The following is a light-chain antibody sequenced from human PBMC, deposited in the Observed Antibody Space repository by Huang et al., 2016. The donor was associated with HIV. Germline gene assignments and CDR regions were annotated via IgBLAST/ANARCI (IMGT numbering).Light chain of an antibody. Sequence: DIQMTQSPSTLSASVGDRVTITSRASQSFTTWLAWYQQKPGKAPKRLIDDVASLESGVPARFSGSGSGTEFTPTISSLQPDDFATYYCQQYDGYPWTFGQGTKVEIK. V-gene: IGKV1-5*01. CDR1: QSFTTW. J-gene: IGKJ1*01. CDR3: QQYDGYPWT. CDR2: DVA.